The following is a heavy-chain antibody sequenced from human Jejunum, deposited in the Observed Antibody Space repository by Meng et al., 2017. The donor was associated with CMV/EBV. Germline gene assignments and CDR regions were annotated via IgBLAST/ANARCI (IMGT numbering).Heavy chain of an antibody. V-gene: IGHV4-30-4*01. Sequence: QVHSQESGPALVKPSQTLSPTCTVSGGSISSVDYYWSWIRQPPGKGLEWIGCIYYSGSTYYNPSLKGRVTISVDTSKNQFSLNLSSVTAADTAVYYCARGQRSYSGSYPEWFDPWGQGTLVTVSS. CDR3: ARGQRSYSGSYPEWFDP. CDR1: GGSISSVDYY. D-gene: IGHD1-26*01. CDR2: IYYSGST. J-gene: IGHJ5*02.